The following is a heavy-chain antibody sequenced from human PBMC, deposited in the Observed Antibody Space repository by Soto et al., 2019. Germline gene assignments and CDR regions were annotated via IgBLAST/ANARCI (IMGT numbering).Heavy chain of an antibody. D-gene: IGHD3-10*01. CDR3: ARDTNRSYYYGAGSFNGMDV. CDR2: IYSGGST. CDR1: GFTVSSNY. Sequence: EVQLVESGGGLIQPGGSLRLSCAASGFTVSSNYMSWVRQAPGKGLEWVSVIYSGGSTYYADSVKGRFTIYRDNTKNTLYLQQKSLRGEDAAVYYCARDTNRSYYYGAGSFNGMDVWGQGTTVSVSS. V-gene: IGHV3-53*01. J-gene: IGHJ6*02.